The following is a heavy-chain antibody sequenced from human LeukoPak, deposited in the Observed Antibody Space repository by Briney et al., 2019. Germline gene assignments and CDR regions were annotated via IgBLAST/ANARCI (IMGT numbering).Heavy chain of an antibody. CDR2: IYYSGST. Sequence: PSETLSLTCAVYGGSFSGYYWSWIRQPPGKGLEWIGYIYYSGSTYYNPSLKSRVTISVDTSKNQFSLKLSSVTAADTAVYYCARGPDYDFWSGYYTPYYYGMDVWGQGTTVTVSS. J-gene: IGHJ6*02. CDR3: ARGPDYDFWSGYYTPYYYGMDV. CDR1: GGSFSGYY. D-gene: IGHD3-3*01. V-gene: IGHV4-30-4*08.